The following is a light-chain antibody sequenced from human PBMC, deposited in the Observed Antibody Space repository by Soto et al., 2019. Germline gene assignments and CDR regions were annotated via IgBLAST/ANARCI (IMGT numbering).Light chain of an antibody. CDR1: QSVSSSY. J-gene: IGKJ4*01. V-gene: IGKV3-20*01. Sequence: EIVLTQSPGTLSLSPGERATLSCRASQSVSSSYIAWYQQKPGQAPRLLIFGASSRATGIPDRFSGSGSGTDFTLSISRLEPEDFAVYYCQQFGGSFTFGGGTKVEIK. CDR3: QQFGGSFT. CDR2: GAS.